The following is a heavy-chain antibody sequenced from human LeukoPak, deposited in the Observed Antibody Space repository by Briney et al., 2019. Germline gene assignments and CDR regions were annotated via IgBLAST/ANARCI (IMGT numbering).Heavy chain of an antibody. CDR1: GGSFSAYY. D-gene: IGHD3-10*01. J-gene: IGHJ6*03. CDR2: INHSGST. V-gene: IGHV4-34*01. Sequence: PSETLSLTCAVSGGSFSAYYWSWIRQPPGKGLEWIGDINHSGSTNYNPSLKSRVTISIDTSKKHFSLKLSSVTAADTAVYYCASVRRGFGESSKYYAYYYMGVWGKGTTVTISS. CDR3: ASVRRGFGESSKYYAYYYMGV.